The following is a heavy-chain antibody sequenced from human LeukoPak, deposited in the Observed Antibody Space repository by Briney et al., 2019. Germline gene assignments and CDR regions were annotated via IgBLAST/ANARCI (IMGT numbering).Heavy chain of an antibody. Sequence: SQTLSLTCAVSGGSISSGGYSWSWIRQPPGKGLEWIGSIYYSGSTYYNPSLKSRVTISVDTSKNQFSLKLSSVTAADTAVYYCARGVAYYYDSSGYFDYWGQGTLVTVSS. CDR3: ARGVAYYYDSSGYFDY. CDR2: IYYSGST. J-gene: IGHJ4*02. V-gene: IGHV4-30-2*03. CDR1: GGSISSGGYS. D-gene: IGHD3-22*01.